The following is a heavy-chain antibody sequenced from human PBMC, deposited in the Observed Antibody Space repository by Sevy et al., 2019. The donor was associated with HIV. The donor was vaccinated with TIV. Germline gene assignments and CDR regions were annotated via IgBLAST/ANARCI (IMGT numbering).Heavy chain of an antibody. CDR1: GFTFNSYW. D-gene: IGHD5-12*01. CDR3: AREGSPYDTYYYYYGMDV. CDR2: IKQDGGRK. Sequence: GGSLRLSCAASGFTFNSYWMSWVRQAPGKGLEWVANIKQDGGRKYYADSVKGRFTISRDNSKNSLFLQMNTLRAEDTAVYYCAREGSPYDTYYYYYGMDVWGQGTTVTVSS. V-gene: IGHV3-7*01. J-gene: IGHJ6*02.